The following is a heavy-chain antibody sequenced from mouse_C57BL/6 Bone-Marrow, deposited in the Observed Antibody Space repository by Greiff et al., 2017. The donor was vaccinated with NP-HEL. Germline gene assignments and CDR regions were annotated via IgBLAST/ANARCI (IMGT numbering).Heavy chain of an antibody. CDR3: TIDGYYYAMDY. J-gene: IGHJ4*01. V-gene: IGHV14-4*01. D-gene: IGHD2-3*01. CDR2: IDPENGDT. Sequence: VQLKESGAELVRPGASVKLSCTASGFNIKDDYMHWVKQRPEQGLEWIGWIDPENGDTEYASKFQGKATITADTSSNTAYLQLSSLTSEDTAVYYCTIDGYYYAMDYWGQGTSVTVSS. CDR1: GFNIKDDY.